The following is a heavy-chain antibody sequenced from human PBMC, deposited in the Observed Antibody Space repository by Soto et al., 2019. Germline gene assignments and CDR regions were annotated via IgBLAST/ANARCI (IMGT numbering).Heavy chain of an antibody. CDR1: GFTFKYFW. J-gene: IGHJ4*02. V-gene: IGHV3-7*01. D-gene: IGHD5-12*01. CDR3: ARLGNSGYGDFDY. Sequence: PGGSLRLSWATSGFTFKYFWMSWVRQAPGKGLEWVANIKQDGSEIYYADSVKGRFTISRDNARNSLDLQMISLRAEDTSVYYCARLGNSGYGDFDYWGQGILVTVSS. CDR2: IKQDGSEI.